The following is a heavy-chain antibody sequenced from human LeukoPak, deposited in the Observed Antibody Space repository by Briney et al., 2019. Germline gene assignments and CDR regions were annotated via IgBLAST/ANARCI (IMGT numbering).Heavy chain of an antibody. CDR1: GFTFSRYS. CDR2: ISSSSSYI. CDR3: ARAGYSSSWYPYYFDY. D-gene: IGHD6-13*01. J-gene: IGHJ4*02. V-gene: IGHV3-21*01. Sequence: GGSLRLSCAASGFTFSRYSTNWVPQAPGKGLEWVSSISSSSSYIYYADSVKGRFTISRDNAKNSLYLQMNSLRAEDTAVYYCARAGYSSSWYPYYFDYWGQGTLVTVSS.